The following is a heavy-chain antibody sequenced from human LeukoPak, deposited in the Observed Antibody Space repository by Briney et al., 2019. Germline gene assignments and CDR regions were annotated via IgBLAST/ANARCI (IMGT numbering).Heavy chain of an antibody. CDR1: GYTFTSYE. CDR2: MNPNSGNT. CDR3: ARGLRGNY. V-gene: IGHV1-8*03. Sequence: GASVKVSCKASGYTFTSYEINWVRQATGQGLEWMGWMNPNSGNTGYAQKLQGRVSITRNSSISTVYMELSSLRSEDTAVYYCARGLRGNYWGQGTLVTVSS. D-gene: IGHD3-16*01. J-gene: IGHJ4*02.